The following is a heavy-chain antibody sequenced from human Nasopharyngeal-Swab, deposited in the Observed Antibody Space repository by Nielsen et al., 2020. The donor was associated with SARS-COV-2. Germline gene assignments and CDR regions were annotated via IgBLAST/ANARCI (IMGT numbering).Heavy chain of an antibody. CDR2: LYSGGNT. CDR3: AREVPYSGHDDAFDI. Sequence: GESLKISCAASGFIVSNTYMSWVRQAPGKGLEWVSLLYSGGNTYYTDSVKGRFTISRDNAKNSLYLQMNSLRAEDTAVYYCAREVPYSGHDDAFDIWGQGTMVTVSA. J-gene: IGHJ3*02. D-gene: IGHD5-12*01. CDR1: GFIVSNTY. V-gene: IGHV3-53*01.